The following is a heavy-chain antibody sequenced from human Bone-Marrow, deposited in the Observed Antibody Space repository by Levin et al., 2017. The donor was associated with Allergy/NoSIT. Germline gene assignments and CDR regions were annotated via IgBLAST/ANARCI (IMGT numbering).Heavy chain of an antibody. V-gene: IGHV3-30*03. J-gene: IGHJ4*02. CDR2: ISYDGSNK. Sequence: GSLRLYCAVSGFTFSIHGMHWVRQAPGKGLEWVAGISYDGSNKDYADSVKGRFTISRDNSKNTLYLQMNSLRAEDTAVYYCAGGGSGNYFYNFWGQGTLVTVSS. CDR1: GFTFSIHG. CDR3: AGGGSGNYFYNF. D-gene: IGHD3-10*01.